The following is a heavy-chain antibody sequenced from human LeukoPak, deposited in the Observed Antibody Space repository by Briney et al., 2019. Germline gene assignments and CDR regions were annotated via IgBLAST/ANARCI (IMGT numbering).Heavy chain of an antibody. D-gene: IGHD6-19*01. CDR1: GGSINSNSYY. CDR3: ARVIAVAGNDY. CDR2: IYYSGST. V-gene: IGHV4-39*01. Sequence: SETLSLTCTVSGGSINSNSYYWGWIRQPPGKGLEYIGSIYYSGSTYYNPSLKSRVTISVDTSKNQFSLKLSSVTAADTAVYYCARVIAVAGNDYWGQGTLVTVSS. J-gene: IGHJ4*02.